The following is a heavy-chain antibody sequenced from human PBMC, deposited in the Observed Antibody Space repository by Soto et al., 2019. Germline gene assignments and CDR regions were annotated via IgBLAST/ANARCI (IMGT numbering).Heavy chain of an antibody. CDR1: VGSISSSSYY. Sequence: QLQLQESGPGLVKPSETLSLTCTVSVGSISSSSYYWGWIRQPPGKGLEWIGSIYYSGSTYYNPSLKSRVTISVDTSKNQFSLKLSSVTAADTAVYYCARYSGSPLRNYYGMDVWGQGTTVTVSS. D-gene: IGHD1-26*01. J-gene: IGHJ6*02. CDR2: IYYSGST. CDR3: ARYSGSPLRNYYGMDV. V-gene: IGHV4-39*01.